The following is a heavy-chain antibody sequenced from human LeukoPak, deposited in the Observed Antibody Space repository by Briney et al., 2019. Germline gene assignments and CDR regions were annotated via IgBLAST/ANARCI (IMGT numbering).Heavy chain of an antibody. V-gene: IGHV4-4*07. CDR3: ARMVGATRCDI. CDR1: GGSVSNYY. D-gene: IGHD1-26*01. Sequence: SETLSLTCTVPGGSVSNYYWSWIRQPAGKGLEWIGRIHTCGSTNYDPSLKSRVTMSLDTSKSQFSLKLSSVTAADTAVYYCARMVGATRCDIWGQGTMVTVSS. J-gene: IGHJ3*02. CDR2: IHTCGST.